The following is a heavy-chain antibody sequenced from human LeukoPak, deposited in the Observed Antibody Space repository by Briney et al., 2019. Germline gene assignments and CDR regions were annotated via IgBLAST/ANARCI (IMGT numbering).Heavy chain of an antibody. Sequence: SVKVSCKASGGTFSSYAISWVRQAPGQGLEWMGGIIPIFGTANYAQKFQGRVTITTDESTSTAYMELSSLRSGDTAVYYCARGHGVVITAFDYWGQGTLVTVSS. J-gene: IGHJ4*02. CDR1: GGTFSSYA. CDR3: ARGHGVVITAFDY. CDR2: IIPIFGTA. V-gene: IGHV1-69*05. D-gene: IGHD3-3*01.